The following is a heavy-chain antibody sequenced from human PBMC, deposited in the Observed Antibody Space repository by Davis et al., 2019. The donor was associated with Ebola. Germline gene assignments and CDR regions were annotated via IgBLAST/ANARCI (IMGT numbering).Heavy chain of an antibody. J-gene: IGHJ6*04. D-gene: IGHD3-3*01. CDR3: AKSGLSFGVVKYHYGMDV. CDR2: ISGSGGST. V-gene: IGHV3-23*01. CDR1: GFTVRSTY. Sequence: GGSLRLSCAASGFTVRSTYMSWVRQAPGKGLEWVSAISGSGGSTYYADSVKGRFTISRDNSKKTLYLQMNSLRAEDTAVYYCAKSGLSFGVVKYHYGMDVWGKGTTVTVSS.